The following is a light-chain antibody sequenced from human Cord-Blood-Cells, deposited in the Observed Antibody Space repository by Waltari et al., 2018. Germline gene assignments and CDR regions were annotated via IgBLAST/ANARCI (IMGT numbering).Light chain of an antibody. CDR3: QQYGSSPLT. CDR1: QSVSSSY. V-gene: IGKV3-20*01. Sequence: EIVLTQSPGTLSLSPGERATLSCRASQSVSSSYLAWYQQKPGQAPRLLIYGASSRATGIPDRFSVSGSGTDFTLTISRLKPEDFAVYYCQQYGSSPLTFGGGTKVEIK. J-gene: IGKJ4*01. CDR2: GAS.